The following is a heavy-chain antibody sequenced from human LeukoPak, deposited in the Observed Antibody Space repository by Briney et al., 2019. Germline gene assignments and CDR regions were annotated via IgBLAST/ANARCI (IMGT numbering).Heavy chain of an antibody. J-gene: IGHJ4*02. CDR1: GFTFSSYG. V-gene: IGHV3-30*02. CDR2: IRYDGSNK. CDR3: ARGTQLELGGEYFDY. Sequence: GGSLRLSCAASGFTFSSYGMHWVRQAPGKGLEWVTFIRYDGSNKYYADSVKGRFTISRDNSKNTLYLQMNSLRAEDTAVYYCARGTQLELGGEYFDYWGQGTLVTVSS. D-gene: IGHD1-7*01.